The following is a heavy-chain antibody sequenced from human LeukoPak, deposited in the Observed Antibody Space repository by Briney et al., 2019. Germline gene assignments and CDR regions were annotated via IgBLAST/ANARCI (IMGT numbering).Heavy chain of an antibody. V-gene: IGHV4-61*02. D-gene: IGHD3-22*01. CDR1: SGSISSGSYY. CDR3: ARDKRYYYDSSAFDP. CDR2: IYTSGST. J-gene: IGHJ5*02. Sequence: SQTLSLTCSVCSGSISSGSYYWSWIRQPAGKGLEWIGRIYTSGSTNYNPSLKSRVTISVDTSKNQFSLKLSSVTAADTAVYYCARDKRYYYDSSAFDPWGQRTLVTVSS.